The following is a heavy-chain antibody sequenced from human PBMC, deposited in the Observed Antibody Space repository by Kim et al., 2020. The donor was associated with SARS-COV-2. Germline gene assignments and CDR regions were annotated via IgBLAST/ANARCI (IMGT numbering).Heavy chain of an antibody. CDR1: GFTFSSYS. Sequence: GGSLRLSCVASGFTFSSYSMNWVRQAPGKGLEWISYISSGSSTMFYADSVKGRFTISRDNANKSLYLQMSSLREEDTAVYYCARGLSGGRSGFDYWGQETLVSVSS. CDR2: ISSGSSTM. CDR3: ARGLSGGRSGFDY. V-gene: IGHV3-48*02. J-gene: IGHJ4*02. D-gene: IGHD2-15*01.